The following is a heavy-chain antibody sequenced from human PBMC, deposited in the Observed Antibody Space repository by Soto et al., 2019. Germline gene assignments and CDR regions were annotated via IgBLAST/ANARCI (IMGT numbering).Heavy chain of an antibody. CDR3: ARVMGDGAGSDWGFDI. V-gene: IGHV4-31*02. D-gene: IGHD3-10*01. Sequence: QVQLLESGPRLVKPSQTLSLTSRVSGGSVTTGAYYWGFVRQRPGGCPECLGYLYSFGNTFYNPSLESRITVSLPTSKTPCSMLLDSVSAADSATDFCARVMGDGAGSDWGFDIWGQGTLGSVAS. CDR1: GGSVTTGAYY. CDR2: LYSFGNT. J-gene: IGHJ5*02.